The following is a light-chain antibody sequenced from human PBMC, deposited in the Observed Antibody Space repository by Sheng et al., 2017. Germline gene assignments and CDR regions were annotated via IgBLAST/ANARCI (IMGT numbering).Light chain of an antibody. V-gene: IGLV2-23*01. CDR2: EDN. CDR1: NSDVGAYNL. CDR3: CSYAGGSIWV. J-gene: IGLJ3*02. Sequence: QSALTQPASVSGSPGRSITVSCTGTNSDVGAYNLVSWYQLYPDQAPQLIIFEDNKRPSGLSNRFSGSKSGNTASLTISGLQAEDEAHYYCCSYAGGSIWVFGTGTKVNVL.